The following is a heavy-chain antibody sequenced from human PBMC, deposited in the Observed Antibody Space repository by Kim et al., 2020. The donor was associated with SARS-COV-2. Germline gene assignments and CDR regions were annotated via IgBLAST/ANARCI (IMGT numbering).Heavy chain of an antibody. Sequence: GGSLRLSCTASGFTFGDYAMSWVRQAPGKGLEWVGFIRSKAYGGTTEYAASVKGRFTISRDDSKSIAYLQMNSLKTEDTAVYYCTRDLGGYSYGVRAGLLYYDYYGMDVWGQGTTVTVSS. J-gene: IGHJ6*02. D-gene: IGHD5-18*01. CDR2: IRSKAYGGTT. CDR3: TRDLGGYSYGVRAGLLYYDYYGMDV. CDR1: GFTFGDYA. V-gene: IGHV3-49*04.